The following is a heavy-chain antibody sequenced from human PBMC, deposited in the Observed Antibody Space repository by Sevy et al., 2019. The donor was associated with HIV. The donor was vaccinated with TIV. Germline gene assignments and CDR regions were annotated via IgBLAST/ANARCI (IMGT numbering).Heavy chain of an antibody. Sequence: GGSLRLSCAVSGFNFNIYSMSWVRQAPGKGLEWVSTLSFGCGKINYAYSVKGRFIISRDDSKNTLYLQMNSLRAEDTAVYFCAREGCTRPHDYWGQGTLVTVS. CDR1: GFNFNIYS. J-gene: IGHJ4*02. D-gene: IGHD2-8*01. CDR3: AREGCTRPHDY. V-gene: IGHV3-23*01. CDR2: LSFGCGKI.